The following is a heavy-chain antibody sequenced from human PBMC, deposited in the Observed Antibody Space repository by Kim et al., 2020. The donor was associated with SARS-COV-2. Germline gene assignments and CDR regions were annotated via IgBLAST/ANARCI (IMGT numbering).Heavy chain of an antibody. CDR1: GFTVSNNY. Sequence: GGSLRLSCAASGFTVSNNYMSWVRQAPGKGLEWVSTIYSGGSTYYADSVKGRFTISRDNSKNTLYLQMNSLRGDDTAVYYCARDTPVRGSGVVMDVWGQGTTVTVSS. J-gene: IGHJ6*02. D-gene: IGHD3-10*01. CDR2: IYSGGST. V-gene: IGHV3-53*01. CDR3: ARDTPVRGSGVVMDV.